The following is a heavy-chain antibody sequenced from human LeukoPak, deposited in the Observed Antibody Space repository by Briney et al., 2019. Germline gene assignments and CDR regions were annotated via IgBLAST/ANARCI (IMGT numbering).Heavy chain of an antibody. D-gene: IGHD2-15*01. CDR3: ARGVYCSGGSCYIPFDY. CDR1: GGSFSGYY. Sequence: PSETLSLTCAVYGGSFSGYYWSWIRQPPGKGLEWIGEINHSGRTNYNSSLKSRVTISVDTSKNQFSLKLSSVTAADTAVYYCARGVYCSGGSCYIPFDYWGQGTLVTVSS. CDR2: INHSGRT. V-gene: IGHV4-34*01. J-gene: IGHJ4*02.